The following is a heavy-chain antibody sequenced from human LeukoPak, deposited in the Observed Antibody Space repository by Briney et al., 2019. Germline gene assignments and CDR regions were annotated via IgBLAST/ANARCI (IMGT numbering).Heavy chain of an antibody. V-gene: IGHV3-66*01. CDR3: ARKGSSFVALGY. CDR2: IYSGGST. Sequence: GGSLRLSCAASGFTVSSNYMSWVRQAPGKGLEWVSVIYSGGSTYYADSVKGRFTISRDNSKNTLYLQMNSLRAEDSAVYYCARKGSSFVALGYWGQGTTVTVSS. D-gene: IGHD6-6*01. CDR1: GFTVSSNY. J-gene: IGHJ6*02.